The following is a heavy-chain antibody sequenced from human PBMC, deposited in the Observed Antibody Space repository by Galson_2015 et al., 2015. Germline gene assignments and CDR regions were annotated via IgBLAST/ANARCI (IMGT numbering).Heavy chain of an antibody. CDR1: GFTFSSYA. V-gene: IGHV3-23*01. CDR2: ISGSGGST. J-gene: IGHJ4*02. Sequence: SLRLSCAASGFTFSSYAMSWVRQAPGKGLEWVSAISGSGGSTYYADSVKGRFTISRDNSKNTLYLQMNSLRAEDTAVYYCAKDRGAGARGTPTRIVVVTAIDGGLGYWGQGTLVTVSS. CDR3: AKDRGAGARGTPTRIVVVTAIDGGLGY. D-gene: IGHD2-21*02.